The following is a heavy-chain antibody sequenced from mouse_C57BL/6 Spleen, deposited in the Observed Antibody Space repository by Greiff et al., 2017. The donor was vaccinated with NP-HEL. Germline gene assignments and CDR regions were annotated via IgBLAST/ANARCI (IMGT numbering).Heavy chain of an antibody. Sequence: EVQLQQSGPELVKPGASVKISCKASGYTFTDYYMNWVKQSHGKSLEWIGDINPNNGGTSYNQKFKGKATLTVDKSSSTAYMELRSLTSEDSAVYYCARNYYGSSYGGGYFDYWGQGTTLTVSS. J-gene: IGHJ2*01. D-gene: IGHD1-1*01. CDR3: ARNYYGSSYGGGYFDY. V-gene: IGHV1-26*01. CDR2: INPNNGGT. CDR1: GYTFTDYY.